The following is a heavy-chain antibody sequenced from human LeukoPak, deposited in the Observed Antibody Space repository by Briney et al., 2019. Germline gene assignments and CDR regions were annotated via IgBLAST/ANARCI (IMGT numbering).Heavy chain of an antibody. CDR2: ISSSSSYI. CDR1: GFTFSSYS. Sequence: PGGSLRLSCAASGFTFSSYSMNRVRQAPGKGLEWVSSISSSSSYIYYADSVKGRFTISRDNAKNSLYLQMNSLRAEDTAVYYCARGGYCSSTSCYFRESARWFDPWGQGTLVTVSS. J-gene: IGHJ5*02. V-gene: IGHV3-21*01. D-gene: IGHD2-2*03. CDR3: ARGGYCSSTSCYFRESARWFDP.